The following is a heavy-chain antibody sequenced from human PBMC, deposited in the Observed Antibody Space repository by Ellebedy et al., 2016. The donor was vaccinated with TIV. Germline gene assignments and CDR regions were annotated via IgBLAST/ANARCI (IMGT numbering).Heavy chain of an antibody. D-gene: IGHD1-1*01. CDR2: IIHSGII. CDR3: TRGPDNAKTGY. J-gene: IGHJ4*02. Sequence: SETLSLXXAVYGGSFSGYYWSWIRQPPGKGLEWIGEIIHSGIIDYNPSLKSRVTISVDTSKNQFSLKLSSVTAADTAVYYCTRGPDNAKTGYWGQGTLASVSS. CDR1: GGSFSGYY. V-gene: IGHV4-34*01.